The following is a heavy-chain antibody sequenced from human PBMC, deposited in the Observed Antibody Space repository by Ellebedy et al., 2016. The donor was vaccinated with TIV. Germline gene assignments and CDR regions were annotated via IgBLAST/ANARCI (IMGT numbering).Heavy chain of an antibody. D-gene: IGHD6-19*01. CDR3: AKETAVAGTPYYYGMDV. CDR2: IRYDGSNK. V-gene: IGHV3-30*02. J-gene: IGHJ6*02. Sequence: GGSLRLSCAASGFTFNTYGMHWVRQAPGKGLEWVAFIRYDGSNKNYADSLKGRFTISRDNSKNTLYLQMNSLRPEDTAVYYCAKETAVAGTPYYYGMDVWGQGTTVTVSS. CDR1: GFTFNTYG.